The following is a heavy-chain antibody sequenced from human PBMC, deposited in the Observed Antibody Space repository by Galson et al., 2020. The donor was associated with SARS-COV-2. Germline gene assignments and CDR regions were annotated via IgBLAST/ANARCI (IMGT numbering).Heavy chain of an antibody. CDR1: GYTLTELS. V-gene: IGHV1-24*01. J-gene: IGHJ6*02. CDR3: ATGAEATIREYDYYYGMDV. CDR2: FDPEDGET. Sequence: ASVKVSCKVSGYTLTELSMHWVRQAPGKGLEWMGGFDPEDGETIYAQKFQGRVTMTEDTSTDTAYMELSSLRSEDTAVYYCATGAEATIREYDYYYGMDVWGQGTKVTVS. D-gene: IGHD5-12*01.